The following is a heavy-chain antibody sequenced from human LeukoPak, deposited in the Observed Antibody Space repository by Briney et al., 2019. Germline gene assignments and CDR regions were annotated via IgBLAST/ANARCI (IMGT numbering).Heavy chain of an antibody. Sequence: SVKVSCKASGGTFSSYAISWLRQAPGQGLEWMGGIIPIFGTANYAQKFQGRVTITADESTSTAYMELSSLRSEDTAVYYCARALPVAGLADYGMDVWGQGTTVTASS. CDR2: IIPIFGTA. CDR1: GGTFSSYA. V-gene: IGHV1-69*13. D-gene: IGHD6-19*01. CDR3: ARALPVAGLADYGMDV. J-gene: IGHJ6*02.